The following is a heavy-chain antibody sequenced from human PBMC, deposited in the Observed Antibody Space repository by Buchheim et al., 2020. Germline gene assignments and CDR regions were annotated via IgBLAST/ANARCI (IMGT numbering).Heavy chain of an antibody. CDR3: ASSPWGITMIPFTYFDY. J-gene: IGHJ4*02. CDR2: IYSSGST. Sequence: QVQLQESGPGLVKPSQTLSLTCTVSGGSISSGDYYWSWIRQPPGKGLEWIGYIYSSGSTYYNPSLKSRVTISVDTSTNQFSLKLSSVTAADTAVYYCASSPWGITMIPFTYFDYWGQGTL. V-gene: IGHV4-30-4*01. D-gene: IGHD3-22*01. CDR1: GGSISSGDYY.